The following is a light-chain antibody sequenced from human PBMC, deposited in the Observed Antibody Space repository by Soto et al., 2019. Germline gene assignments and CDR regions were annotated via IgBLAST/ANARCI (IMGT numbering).Light chain of an antibody. CDR1: QSVSSN. J-gene: IGKJ1*01. V-gene: IGKV3-15*01. CDR2: GAS. CDR3: QQYNNWPRT. Sequence: EIVMTQSPATLSVSPGERATLSCRASQSVSSNLGWYQQKPGQAPRLLMYGASTRAAGIPARFSGGGSGTEFTLPISSLQSEDFAVYYCQQYNNWPRTFGQGTKVEIK.